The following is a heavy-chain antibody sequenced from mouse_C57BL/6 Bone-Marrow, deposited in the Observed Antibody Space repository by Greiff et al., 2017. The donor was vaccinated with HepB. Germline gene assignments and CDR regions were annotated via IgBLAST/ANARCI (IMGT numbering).Heavy chain of an antibody. J-gene: IGHJ3*01. CDR1: GYTFTSYW. Sequence: VQLQQPGAELVKPGASVKLSCKASGYTFTSYWMHWVKQRPGQGLEWIGMIHPNSGSTNYNEKFKSKATLTVDKSSSTAYMQRSSQTSEDSAVYYCARSTAQAKAWFAYWGQGTLVTVSA. V-gene: IGHV1-64*01. CDR2: IHPNSGST. CDR3: ARSTAQAKAWFAY. D-gene: IGHD3-2*02.